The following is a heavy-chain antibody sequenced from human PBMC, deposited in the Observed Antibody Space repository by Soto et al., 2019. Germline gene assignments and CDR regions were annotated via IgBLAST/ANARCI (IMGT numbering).Heavy chain of an antibody. J-gene: IGHJ6*03. D-gene: IGHD5-18*01. CDR1: GYTFTSYA. CDR3: ARVGDRIQLWWLYYMDV. CDR2: INAGNGNT. Sequence: ASVKVSCKASGYTFTSYAMHWVRQAPGQRLEWMGWINAGNGNTKYSQKFQGRVTITRDTSASTAYMELSSLRSEDTAVYYCARVGDRIQLWWLYYMDVWGKGTTVTVSS. V-gene: IGHV1-3*01.